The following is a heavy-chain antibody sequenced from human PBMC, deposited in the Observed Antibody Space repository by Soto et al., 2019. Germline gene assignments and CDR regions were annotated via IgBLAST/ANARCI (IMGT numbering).Heavy chain of an antibody. CDR2: ISGSGGST. CDR1: GFTFSSYA. J-gene: IGHJ4*02. Sequence: GGSLRLSCAASGFTFSSYAMSWVRQAPGKGLEWVSAISGSGGSTYYADSVKGRFTISRDNSKNTLYLQMNSLRAEDTAVYYCAKDRIVDTAMAPPAFDYWGQGTLVTVSS. CDR3: AKDRIVDTAMAPPAFDY. V-gene: IGHV3-23*01. D-gene: IGHD5-18*01.